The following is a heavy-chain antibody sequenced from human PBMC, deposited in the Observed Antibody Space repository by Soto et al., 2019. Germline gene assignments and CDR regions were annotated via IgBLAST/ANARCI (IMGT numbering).Heavy chain of an antibody. CDR1: GYTFIGYY. V-gene: IGHV1-2*02. Sequence: ASVKVSCKASGYTFIGYYIHLVRQAPGQGLEWMGWINPNSGGTNYAQKFQGRVTMTRDTSISTAYTELSRLRSDDTAVYYCARDVSVSGDLGWFDSWGQGTLVTV. D-gene: IGHD2-21*02. CDR2: INPNSGGT. CDR3: ARDVSVSGDLGWFDS. J-gene: IGHJ5*01.